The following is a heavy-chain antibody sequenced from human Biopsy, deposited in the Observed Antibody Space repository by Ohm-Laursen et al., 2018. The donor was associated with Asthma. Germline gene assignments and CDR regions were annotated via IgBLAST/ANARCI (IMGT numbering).Heavy chain of an antibody. CDR2: HDHEEGGT. D-gene: IGHD6-19*01. V-gene: IGHV1-24*01. Sequence: EASVKVSCKISGYNLTDLAMHWVRQAPGQGLEWMGGHDHEEGGTVNARRFQGRVTMTEDESTSTAYMEVTSLRSEDTAIYYCARCQVGYSSGWSLLLKKIYYSGMDVWGQGTAVTVSS. CDR1: GYNLTDLA. J-gene: IGHJ6*02. CDR3: ARCQVGYSSGWSLLLKKIYYSGMDV.